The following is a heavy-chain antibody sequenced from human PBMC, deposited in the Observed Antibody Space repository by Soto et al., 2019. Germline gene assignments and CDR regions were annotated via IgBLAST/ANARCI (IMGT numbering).Heavy chain of an antibody. CDR3: ARDFRNSCTGATCIYFDY. Sequence: QVQLVQSGAEVKKPGSSVKVSCKASGGTFSSYAISWVRQAPGQGLEWMGGIIPIFGTANYAQKFQGRVTITAAESTSTAYMELSRLRSEDTAVYFCARDFRNSCTGATCIYFDYWGQGTLVTVSS. D-gene: IGHD2-8*02. CDR2: IIPIFGTA. V-gene: IGHV1-69*01. CDR1: GGTFSSYA. J-gene: IGHJ4*02.